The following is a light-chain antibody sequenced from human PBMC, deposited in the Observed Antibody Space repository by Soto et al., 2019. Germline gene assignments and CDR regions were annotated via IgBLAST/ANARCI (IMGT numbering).Light chain of an antibody. J-gene: IGKJ5*01. CDR1: QSSNTY. CDR3: QQRRSWQVT. V-gene: IGKV3D-11*02. CDR2: DAS. Sequence: PGEGATLSCRASQSSNTYLAWYQQKPGQAPRLLIYDASKRATGIPARFSGSGSGTNFTLTISSLEPEDFAVYYCQQRRSWQVTFGQGTRLEIK.